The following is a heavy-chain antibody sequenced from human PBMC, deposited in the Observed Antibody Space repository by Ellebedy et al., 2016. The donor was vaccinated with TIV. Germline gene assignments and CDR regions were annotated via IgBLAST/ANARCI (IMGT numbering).Heavy chain of an antibody. CDR1: GLTFSDAW. J-gene: IGHJ3*01. D-gene: IGHD5/OR15-5a*01. CDR2: IKSKSSGGTT. V-gene: IGHV3-15*01. CDR3: TADKRVYNAFDV. Sequence: PGGSLRLSCGASGLTFSDAWMSWVRQAPGKGLEWVGRIKSKSSGGTTEYAAPVKGRFTISRGDSKNTLFLQIYGLKTEDTGVYYCTADKRVYNAFDVWGLGTRVTVSS.